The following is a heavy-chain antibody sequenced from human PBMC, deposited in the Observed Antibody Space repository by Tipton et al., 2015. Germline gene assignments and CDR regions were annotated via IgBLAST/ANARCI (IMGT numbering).Heavy chain of an antibody. D-gene: IGHD3-22*01. CDR3: ARSDSSGYFYYYGMDV. J-gene: IGHJ6*02. Sequence: SLRLSCAASGFTFSSYSMFWVRQAPGKGLEYVSGLSSNGGSTYYANSVKGRFTISRDNSKNTLYLQVGSLRAEDMGVYYCARSDSSGYFYYYGMDVWGQGTTVTVSS. CDR2: LSSNGGST. V-gene: IGHV3-64*01. CDR1: GFTFSSYS.